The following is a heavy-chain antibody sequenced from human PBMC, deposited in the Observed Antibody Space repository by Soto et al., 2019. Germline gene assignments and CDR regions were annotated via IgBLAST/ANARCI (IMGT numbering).Heavy chain of an antibody. D-gene: IGHD3-10*01. CDR1: GFTFSSYA. CDR2: ISYDGSNK. CDR3: ARGGYYGSGTYYYGMDV. Sequence: QVQLVESGGGVVQPGRSLRLSCAASGFTFSSYAMHWVRQAPGKGLEWVAVISYDGSNKYYADSVKGRFTISRDNSKNTLYLQMNSLRAEDTAVYYCARGGYYGSGTYYYGMDVWGQGTTVTVSS. J-gene: IGHJ6*02. V-gene: IGHV3-30-3*01.